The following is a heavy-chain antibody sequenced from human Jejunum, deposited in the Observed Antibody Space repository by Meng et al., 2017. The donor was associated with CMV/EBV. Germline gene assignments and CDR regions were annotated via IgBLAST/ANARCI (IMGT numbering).Heavy chain of an antibody. V-gene: IGHV3-15*01. J-gene: IGHJ4*02. CDR1: FTFSNAW. CDR3: ATAPGYYDSAPFDY. D-gene: IGHD3-22*01. Sequence: FTFSNAWMTWVRQAPGKGLEWVGHIKSKTDGGTTDYAAPVKGRFTISRDDSKNTLYLQMNSLKTEDTALYYCATAPGYYDSAPFDYWGQGTLVTVSS. CDR2: IKSKTDGGTT.